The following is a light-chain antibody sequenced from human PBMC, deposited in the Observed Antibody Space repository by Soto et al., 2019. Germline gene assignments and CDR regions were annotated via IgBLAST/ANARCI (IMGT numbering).Light chain of an antibody. V-gene: IGLV1-40*01. CDR3: QPYDSSLSAYVV. J-gene: IGLJ2*01. CDR2: GNS. CDR1: SSNIGAGYD. Sequence: QAVVTQPPSVSGAPGQRVTISCTGSSSNIGAGYDVHWYQQLPGTAPKLLIYGNSNRPSGVPDRFPGSKSGTPASLAITGLQAEDEADYYCQPYDSSLSAYVVFGGGTKLTVL.